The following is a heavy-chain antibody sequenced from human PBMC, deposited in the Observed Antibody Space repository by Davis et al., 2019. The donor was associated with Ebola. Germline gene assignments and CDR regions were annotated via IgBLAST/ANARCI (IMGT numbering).Heavy chain of an antibody. J-gene: IGHJ4*02. D-gene: IGHD3-22*01. V-gene: IGHV3-33*01. CDR3: ARDPESGVFFDSSGFNLDY. Sequence: GESLKISCAASGFIFSSYGMHWVRQAPGKGLEWVASIWYDGSNKYYADSVKGRLTISRDNSKNTLYLQMNSLRAEDTAVYYCARDPESGVFFDSSGFNLDYWGQGTLVTVSS. CDR1: GFIFSSYG. CDR2: IWYDGSNK.